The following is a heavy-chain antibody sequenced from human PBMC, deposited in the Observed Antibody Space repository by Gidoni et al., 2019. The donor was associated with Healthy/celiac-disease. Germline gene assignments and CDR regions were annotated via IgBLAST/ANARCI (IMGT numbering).Heavy chain of an antibody. CDR1: AFTFSSYA. J-gene: IGHJ5*02. CDR2: IRYDGSSK. Sequence: VQLVESGGHVVQPGSSLTPSSSASAFTFSSYAMHWVPQAPGEGRAWVSVIRYDGSSKSYADSVKGRFTISRDKTTSTLYVQMNRLRAEDTAVYYCAREWSGIWFDPGGQGTLVTFSS. V-gene: IGHV3-33*01. D-gene: IGHD2-15*01. CDR3: AREWSGIWFDP.